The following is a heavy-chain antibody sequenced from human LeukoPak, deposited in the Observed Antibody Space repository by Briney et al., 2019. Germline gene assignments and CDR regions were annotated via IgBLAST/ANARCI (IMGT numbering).Heavy chain of an antibody. Sequence: ASVKVSCMASGYTFTGYYMHWVRQAPGQGLEWVGWINPNSGGTNYAQKFQGRVTMTRDTSISTAYMELSRLRSDDTAVYYCARDVIVPAANWFDPWGQGTLVTVSS. V-gene: IGHV1-2*02. CDR3: ARDVIVPAANWFDP. D-gene: IGHD2-2*01. CDR2: INPNSGGT. CDR1: GYTFTGYY. J-gene: IGHJ5*02.